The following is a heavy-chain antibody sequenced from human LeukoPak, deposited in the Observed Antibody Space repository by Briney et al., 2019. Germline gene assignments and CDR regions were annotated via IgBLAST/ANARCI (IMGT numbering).Heavy chain of an antibody. CDR2: ISAHNGDT. J-gene: IGHJ4*02. CDR1: GYTFTSYG. CDR3: ARDEDYYGSGSYYNIHLFYFDF. D-gene: IGHD3-10*01. V-gene: IGHV1-18*01. Sequence: GGSVKVSCKASGYTFTSYGISWVRQAPGQGLEWMGWISAHNGDTNYAQKLQGRVSMTTDTSTSTAYMELRSLRSDDTAVYYCARDEDYYGSGSYYNIHLFYFDFWGQGTLVTVSS.